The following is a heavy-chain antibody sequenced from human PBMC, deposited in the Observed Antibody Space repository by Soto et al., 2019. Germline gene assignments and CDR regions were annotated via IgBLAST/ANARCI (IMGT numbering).Heavy chain of an antibody. CDR2: IIPIFGTE. J-gene: IGHJ4*02. D-gene: IGHD1-26*01. V-gene: IGHV1-69*13. CDR1: GGPVSSYA. CDR3: ATYLNSGGYYHIDY. Sequence: SVKTSCKAPGGPVSSYAISWLRQAPGQGLEWIGGIIPIFGTENYAQKFQGRVTITADESTRTAYMELRSLRSEDTAVYYCATYLNSGGYYHIDYWGQGTLVTVSS.